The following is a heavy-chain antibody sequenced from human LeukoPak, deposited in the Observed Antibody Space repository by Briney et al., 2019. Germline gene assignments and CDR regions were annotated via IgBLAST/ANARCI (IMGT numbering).Heavy chain of an antibody. V-gene: IGHV3-11*01. D-gene: IGHD3-22*01. Sequence: GSTINYADSVKGRLTISRDNAKKSLFLQMNSLRAEDTAVYYCARSPYYYGSSGSLDDAFDIWGQGTMVTVSS. J-gene: IGHJ3*02. CDR3: ARSPYYYGSSGSLDDAFDI. CDR2: GSTI.